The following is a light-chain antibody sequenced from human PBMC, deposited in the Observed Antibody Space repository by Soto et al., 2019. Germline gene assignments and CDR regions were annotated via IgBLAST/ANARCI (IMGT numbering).Light chain of an antibody. CDR2: DAS. CDR3: QQRSNWPIT. J-gene: IGKJ5*01. Sequence: EIVLTQSPATLSLSPGERATLSCRASQSVSSYLAWYQQKPGQAPRLLIYDASNRATGIPARFSGSGPGTDFTLTISSLEPEGFAVYYCQQRSNWPITFGQGTRLEIK. CDR1: QSVSSY. V-gene: IGKV3D-11*02.